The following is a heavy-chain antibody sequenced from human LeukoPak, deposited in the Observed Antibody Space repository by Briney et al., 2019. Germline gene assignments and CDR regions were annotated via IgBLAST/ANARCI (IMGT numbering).Heavy chain of an antibody. D-gene: IGHD4-17*01. V-gene: IGHV3-53*01. CDR2: IYSGGST. CDR1: GFTVSSNY. CDR3: ARDNPTGAFDY. J-gene: IGHJ4*02. Sequence: GGSLRLSCAASGFTVSSNYMSWVRQAPGKGLEWVSVIYSGGSTYYADSVKGRFTISRDNSKNTVYLQMNSLRAEDTALYYCARDNPTGAFDYWGQGTLVTVSS.